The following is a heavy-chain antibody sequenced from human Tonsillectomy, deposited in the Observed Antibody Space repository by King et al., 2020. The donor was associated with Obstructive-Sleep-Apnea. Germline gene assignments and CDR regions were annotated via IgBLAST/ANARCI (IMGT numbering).Heavy chain of an antibody. V-gene: IGHV4-39*07. J-gene: IGHJ6*02. D-gene: IGHD3-3*01. Sequence: PLQESGPGLVKPSETLSLTCTVSGGSIINKNYYWGWIRQPPGKGLEWLGNVYHSGSTYYKSSLKSRVAISVDTSKNQFSLKLSSVTAADTAVYYCARVGAGIFGVVIMDYYYYGMDVWGRGTTVTVSS. CDR1: GGSIINKNYY. CDR3: ARVGAGIFGVVIMDYYYYGMDV. CDR2: VYHSGST.